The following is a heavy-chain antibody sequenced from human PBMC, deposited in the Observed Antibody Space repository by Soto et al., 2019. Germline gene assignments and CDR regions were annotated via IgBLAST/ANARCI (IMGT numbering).Heavy chain of an antibody. V-gene: IGHV1-24*01. CDR1: GYTLTELS. CDR3: ATAPPSNYNNWFDP. Sequence: ASVKVSCKVSGYTLTELSMHWVRRAPGKGLEWMGGFDPEDGETIYAQKFQGRVTMTEDTSTDTAYMELSSLRSEDTAVYYCATAPPSNYNNWFDPWGQGTLVTVSS. J-gene: IGHJ5*02. D-gene: IGHD4-4*01. CDR2: FDPEDGET.